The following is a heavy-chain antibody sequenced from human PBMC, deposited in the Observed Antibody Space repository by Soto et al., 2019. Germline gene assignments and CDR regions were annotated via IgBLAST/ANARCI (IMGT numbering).Heavy chain of an antibody. CDR2: IIPIFGTA. Sequence: SVKVSCKASGGTFSSYAISWVRQAPGQGLEWMGGIIPIFGTANYAQKFQGRVTITADESTSTAYMELSSLRSEDTAVYYCARGYYYDSSGYWTPFDYWGQGTLVTVSS. D-gene: IGHD3-22*01. J-gene: IGHJ4*02. CDR3: ARGYYYDSSGYWTPFDY. V-gene: IGHV1-69*13. CDR1: GGTFSSYA.